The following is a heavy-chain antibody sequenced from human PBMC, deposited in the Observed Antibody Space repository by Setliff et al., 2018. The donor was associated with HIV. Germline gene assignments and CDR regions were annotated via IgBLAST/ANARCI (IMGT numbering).Heavy chain of an antibody. CDR2: ISGSDSST. Sequence: GESLKISCAASGFKFINYAMSWVRQAPGKGLEWVSAISGSDSSTYYADSVKGRFTISRDNSKNTLYLQMNSLRAEDTAVYYCARDVANFWSGYPQWGQGTLVTVSS. CDR1: GFKFINYA. CDR3: ARDVANFWSGYPQ. V-gene: IGHV3-23*01. D-gene: IGHD3-3*01. J-gene: IGHJ4*02.